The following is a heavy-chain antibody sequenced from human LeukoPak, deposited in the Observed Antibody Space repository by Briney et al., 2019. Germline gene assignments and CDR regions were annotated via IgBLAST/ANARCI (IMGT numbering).Heavy chain of an antibody. D-gene: IGHD3-22*01. CDR1: GFTFDDYG. J-gene: IGHJ3*02. CDR3: ARDIDSSGYYDTHDAFDI. V-gene: IGHV3-20*04. Sequence: PGGSLRLSCAASGFTFDDYGMSWVRQAPGKGLEWVSGINWNGGSTGYADSVKGRFTISRDNAKNSLYLQMNSLGAEDTALYYCARDIDSSGYYDTHDAFDIWGQGTMVTVSS. CDR2: INWNGGST.